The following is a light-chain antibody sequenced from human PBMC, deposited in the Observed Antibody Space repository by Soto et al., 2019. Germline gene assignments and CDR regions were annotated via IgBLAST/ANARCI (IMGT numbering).Light chain of an antibody. V-gene: IGLV2-14*03. Sequence: QSALTQPTSVSGSPGQSITISCTGNHNDIGTYDYVSWYQQHPGRAPRLLIHGVTTRPSGVPDRFSGSKSGTSASLAINGLQAEDEAHYYCQSYDNSLSGSWVFGGGTQLTVL. CDR1: HNDIGTYDY. CDR2: GVT. CDR3: QSYDNSLSGSWV. J-gene: IGLJ3*02.